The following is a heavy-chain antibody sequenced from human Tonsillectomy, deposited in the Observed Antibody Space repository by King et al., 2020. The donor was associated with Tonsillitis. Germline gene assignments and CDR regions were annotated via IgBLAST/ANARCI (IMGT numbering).Heavy chain of an antibody. J-gene: IGHJ4*02. CDR3: ERDAAYAFDQ. D-gene: IGHD4-17*01. CDR1: GFTFSRYT. V-gene: IGHV3-48*01. CDR2: IRRSTSTI. Sequence: EVQLVESGGGLVQPGGALRIACTTSGFTFSRYTMKWCRQAPGKGLVRISYIRRSTSTIWYADSVKGRFTISSDNAKNSLFLQMNSLRAEDTAVYYCERDAAYAFDQWGQGTLVTVSS.